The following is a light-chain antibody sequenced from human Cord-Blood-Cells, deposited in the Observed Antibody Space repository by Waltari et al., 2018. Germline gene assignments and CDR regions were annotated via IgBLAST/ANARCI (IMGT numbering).Light chain of an antibody. CDR3: QQYGSSPQT. CDR2: GAS. J-gene: IGKJ1*01. Sequence: EIVLTQSPGTLCLSTWGRATLSCRASQSVSSSYLAWYQQKPGQAPRLLIYGASSRATGIPDRFSGSGSGTDFTLTISRLEPEDFAVYYCQQYGSSPQTFGQGTKVEIK. V-gene: IGKV3-20*01. CDR1: QSVSSSY.